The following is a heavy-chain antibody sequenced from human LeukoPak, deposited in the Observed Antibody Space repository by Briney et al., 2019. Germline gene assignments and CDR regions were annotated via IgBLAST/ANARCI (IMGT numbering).Heavy chain of an antibody. V-gene: IGHV1-8*01. CDR3: ARSAGYSSGWYSPYYYYYYMDV. D-gene: IGHD6-19*01. CDR2: MNPNSGNT. Sequence: GASVKVSCKASGYTFTSYDINWVRQATGQGLEWMGWMNPNSGNTGYAQKFQGRVTMTRNISISTAYMELSSLRSEDTAVYYCARSAGYSSGWYSPYYYYYYMDVWGKGTTVTISS. CDR1: GYTFTSYD. J-gene: IGHJ6*03.